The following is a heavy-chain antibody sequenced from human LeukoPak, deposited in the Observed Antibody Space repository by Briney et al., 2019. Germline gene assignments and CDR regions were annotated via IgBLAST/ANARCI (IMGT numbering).Heavy chain of an antibody. V-gene: IGHV5-51*01. D-gene: IGHD3-22*01. J-gene: IGHJ4*02. Sequence: PGESLKISCKGSGYGFSTYWIGWVRQMPGKGLELMGIIYPGDSDTTYSPSFQGQVTISVDKSISTAYLQWSTLKASDTAMYYCARRVNSGYYFDYWAQGTLVTVSS. CDR2: IYPGDSDT. CDR1: GYGFSTYW. CDR3: ARRVNSGYYFDY.